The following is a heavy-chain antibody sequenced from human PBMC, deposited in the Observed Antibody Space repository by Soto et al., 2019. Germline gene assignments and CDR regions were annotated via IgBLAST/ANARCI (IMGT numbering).Heavy chain of an antibody. J-gene: IGHJ6*02. V-gene: IGHV3-33*01. CDR2: IWYDGSNK. D-gene: IGHD5-18*01. CDR3: ARPVVDTAMETYYYYGMDV. CDR1: GFTFSSYG. Sequence: GGSLRLSCAASGFTFSSYGMHWVRQAPGKGLEWVAVIWYDGSNKYYADSVKGRFTISRDNSKNTLYLQMNSLRAEDTAVYYCARPVVDTAMETYYYYGMDVWGQGTTVTVSS.